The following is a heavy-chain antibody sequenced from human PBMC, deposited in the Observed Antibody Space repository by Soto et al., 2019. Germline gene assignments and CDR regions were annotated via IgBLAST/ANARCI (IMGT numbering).Heavy chain of an antibody. Sequence: SETLSLTCTVSGGSISSSSYYWGWIRQPPGKGLEWIGSIYYSGSTYYNPSLKSRVTISVDTSKNQFSLKLSSVTAADTAVYYCARSRIAAAGGALDYWGQGTLVTVS. CDR1: GGSISSSSYY. CDR3: ARSRIAAAGGALDY. J-gene: IGHJ4*02. D-gene: IGHD6-13*01. CDR2: IYYSGST. V-gene: IGHV4-39*01.